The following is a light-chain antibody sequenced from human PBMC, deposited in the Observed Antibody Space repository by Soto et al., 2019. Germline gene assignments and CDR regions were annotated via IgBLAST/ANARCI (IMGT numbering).Light chain of an antibody. CDR3: QQYGSSRT. V-gene: IGKV3-20*01. J-gene: IGKJ1*01. Sequence: EIVLTQSPGTLSLSPGEGATLSCRASQTISSGSLAWYQQKPGQPPRLLIYGGSSMAAGIPDRFSGSGSGTDFSLTISRLEPEDFAVYYCQQYGSSRTFGQGTKVEV. CDR2: GGS. CDR1: QTISSGS.